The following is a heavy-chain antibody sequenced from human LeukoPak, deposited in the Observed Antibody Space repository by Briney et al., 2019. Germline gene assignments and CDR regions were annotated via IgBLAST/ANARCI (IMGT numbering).Heavy chain of an antibody. V-gene: IGHV3-30*02. Sequence: PARSLSPARLVDTSSSGSYGIHWVRPAPGKGLEWVASIRYDGSKKYYADSMTGRFTISRDNSKNTPYLEINSLRAEDTAVYYCAREAWDLAGRAPVIWGQGTLVTVCS. CDR1: DTSSSGSYG. CDR3: AREAWDLAGRAPVI. J-gene: IGHJ4*02. D-gene: IGHD1-26*01. CDR2: IRYDGSKK.